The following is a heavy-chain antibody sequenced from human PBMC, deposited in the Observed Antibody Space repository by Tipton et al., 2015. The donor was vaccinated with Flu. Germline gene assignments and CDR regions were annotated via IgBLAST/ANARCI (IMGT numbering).Heavy chain of an antibody. CDR2: LYTAGGT. Sequence: TLSLTCTVSGASISSGSFYWTWLRQPAGKGLEWIGRLYTAGGTTYNSSLKSRVTISLDTPKNQFSLSLNSVTAADTAVYFCAREIGGYNYLDFWGQGTLVIVSS. V-gene: IGHV4-61*02. J-gene: IGHJ4*02. CDR1: GASISSGSFY. D-gene: IGHD3-10*01. CDR3: AREIGGYNYLDF.